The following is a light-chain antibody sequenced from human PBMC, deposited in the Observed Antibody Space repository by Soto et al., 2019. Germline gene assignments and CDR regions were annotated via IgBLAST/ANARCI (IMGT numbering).Light chain of an antibody. CDR2: AAS. CDR1: QGIRND. Sequence: DIQMTQSPSSLSASVGDRVTITCRASQGIRNDLGWYQQKPGKAPKRLIYAASSLQSGVPSRFRGRGTGKEFPLTIRRPQPEEFGTYYCLQHNSYPWTFGQGTKVEIK. CDR3: LQHNSYPWT. V-gene: IGKV1-17*01. J-gene: IGKJ1*01.